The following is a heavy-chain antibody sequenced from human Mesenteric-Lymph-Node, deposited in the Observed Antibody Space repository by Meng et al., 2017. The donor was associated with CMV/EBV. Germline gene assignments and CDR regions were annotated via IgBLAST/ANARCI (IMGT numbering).Heavy chain of an antibody. CDR2: ISYDGSKR. D-gene: IGHD3-3*01. V-gene: IGHV3-30-3*01. CDR1: GFAFSSYG. Sequence: GESLKISCAASGFAFSSYGMHWVRQAPGKGLEWVAFISYDGSKRNYADSVRDPFTISRDNSKNPVYLEMDSLRPEDTAVYYCARKETRITIFGVVIRDYWGRGTLVTVSS. J-gene: IGHJ4*02. CDR3: ARKETRITIFGVVIRDY.